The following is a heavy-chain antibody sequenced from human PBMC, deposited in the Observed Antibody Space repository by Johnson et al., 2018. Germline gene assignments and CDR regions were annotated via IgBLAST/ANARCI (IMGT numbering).Heavy chain of an antibody. D-gene: IGHD3-9*01. CDR2: INSDGSST. V-gene: IGHV3-74*01. Sequence: VQLQESGGGLVQPGGSLRLSCAASGFTFSSYWMHWVRQAPGKGLVWVSRINSDGSSTSYADSVKGRFTISRDNAKNTLYLQMNSLRAEDTAVYYCAREKVLRYPYYARDVWGKGTTVTVSS. J-gene: IGHJ6*04. CDR3: AREKVLRYPYYARDV. CDR1: GFTFSSYW.